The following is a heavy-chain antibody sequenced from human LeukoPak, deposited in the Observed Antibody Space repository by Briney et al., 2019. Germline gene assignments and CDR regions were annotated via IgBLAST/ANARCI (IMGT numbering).Heavy chain of an antibody. CDR2: IYYRGST. V-gene: IGHV4-59*08. CDR1: GGSISSYS. Sequence: PSETLSLTCTVSGGSISSYSWNWMRQPPGKGLEWIGYIYYRGSTNNNPSLKSRVTISVDTSKNQFSLKLSSVTAADTAVYYCAGSSAFDAFDIWGQGTMVTVSS. J-gene: IGHJ3*02. D-gene: IGHD3-22*01. CDR3: AGSSAFDAFDI.